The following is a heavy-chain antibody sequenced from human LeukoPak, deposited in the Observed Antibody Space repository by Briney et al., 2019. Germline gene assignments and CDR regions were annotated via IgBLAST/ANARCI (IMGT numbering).Heavy chain of an antibody. V-gene: IGHV1-18*01. Sequence: GTSVKVSCKASGYTFSRYGISWVRQAPGQGLEWMGWISGYNGNTNYAQKLQGRVTMTTDTSTSTAYMELRSLRSDDTAVYYCARQGRLTMIDSWYLDLWGRGTLVTVSS. D-gene: IGHD3-22*01. CDR1: GYTFSRYG. CDR3: ARQGRLTMIDSWYLDL. CDR2: ISGYNGNT. J-gene: IGHJ2*01.